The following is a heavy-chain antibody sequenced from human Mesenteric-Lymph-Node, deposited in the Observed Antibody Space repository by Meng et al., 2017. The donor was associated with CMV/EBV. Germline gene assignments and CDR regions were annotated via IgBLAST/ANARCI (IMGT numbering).Heavy chain of an antibody. Sequence: SCNGSGYSFTSYWIGWVRQMPGKGLEWMGIIYPGDSDTRYSPSFQGQVTISADKSISTAYLQWSSLKASDTAMYYCAITTVRSWFDPWGQGTLVTVSS. D-gene: IGHD4-11*01. CDR1: GYSFTSYW. CDR3: AITTVRSWFDP. V-gene: IGHV5-51*01. J-gene: IGHJ5*02. CDR2: IYPGDSDT.